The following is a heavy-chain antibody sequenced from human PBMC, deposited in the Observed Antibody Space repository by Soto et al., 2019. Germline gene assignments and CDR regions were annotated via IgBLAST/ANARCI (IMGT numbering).Heavy chain of an antibody. Sequence: LSLTCTVSGGSISSYYWSWIRQPPGKGLEWIGYIYYSGSTNYNPSLKSRVTISVDTSKNQFSLKLSSVTAADTAVYYCARGGRGRTSWALFDYWGQGTLVTVSS. J-gene: IGHJ4*02. D-gene: IGHD2-2*01. CDR1: GGSISSYY. CDR2: IYYSGST. V-gene: IGHV4-59*01. CDR3: ARGGRGRTSWALFDY.